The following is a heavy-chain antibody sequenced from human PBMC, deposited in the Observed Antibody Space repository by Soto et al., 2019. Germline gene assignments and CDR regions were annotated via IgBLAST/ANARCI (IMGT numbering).Heavy chain of an antibody. Sequence: GGSLRLSCAASGFTFDDYVMHWVRQAPGKGLEWVSGISWNSGSIVYADSVKSQFTISRDNAKNSLYLQMNSVRAEDMGLYYCAKCLDSGSYTVDYWGQGTLVTVSS. J-gene: IGHJ4*02. CDR2: ISWNSGSI. D-gene: IGHD1-26*01. CDR1: GFTFDDYV. V-gene: IGHV3-9*03. CDR3: AKCLDSGSYTVDY.